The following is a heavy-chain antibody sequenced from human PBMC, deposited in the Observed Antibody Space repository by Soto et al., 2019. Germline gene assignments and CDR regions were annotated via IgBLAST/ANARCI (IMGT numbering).Heavy chain of an antibody. D-gene: IGHD6-19*01. J-gene: IGHJ4*01. CDR1: GYMFTKSA. Sequence: ASVKVSCKASGYMFTKSAMHWVRQAPGQRLEWMGWISGDSGNTKYSPKLQDRVTITRDTSASTAYMELSSLRSEDTALYYCARDGVAAGNINFDYWGQGTLVTVSS. CDR2: ISGDSGNT. V-gene: IGHV1-3*01. CDR3: ARDGVAAGNINFDY.